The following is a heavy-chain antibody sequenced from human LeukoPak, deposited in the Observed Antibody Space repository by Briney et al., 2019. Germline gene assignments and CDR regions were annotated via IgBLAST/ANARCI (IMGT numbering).Heavy chain of an antibody. V-gene: IGHV4-34*01. Sequence: SETLSLTCAVYGGSFSDYYWSWIRQPPGKGLEWIGEINHSGSTNYNPSLKSRVTISVDTSKNQFSLNLNSVTAADTAVYYCSRRGQAGYLYWGQGTLVTVSS. CDR2: INHSGST. CDR1: GGSFSDYY. J-gene: IGHJ4*02. D-gene: IGHD3-16*02. CDR3: SRRGQAGYLY.